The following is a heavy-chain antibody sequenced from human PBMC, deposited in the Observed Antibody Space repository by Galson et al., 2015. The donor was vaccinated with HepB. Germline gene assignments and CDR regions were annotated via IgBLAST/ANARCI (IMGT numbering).Heavy chain of an antibody. CDR2: ISVNGGST. J-gene: IGHJ4*02. CDR1: GFTFSSYA. D-gene: IGHD2-15*01. V-gene: IGHV3-23*01. CDR3: ANGNCGGGNCPPFDD. Sequence: SLRLSCAASGFTFSSYALNWVRQAPGKGLEWVSGISVNGGSTYYADSVKGRFTISRDNSKNTLYLQMNSLRAEDTALYYCANGNCGGGNCPPFDDWGQGTQVTVSS.